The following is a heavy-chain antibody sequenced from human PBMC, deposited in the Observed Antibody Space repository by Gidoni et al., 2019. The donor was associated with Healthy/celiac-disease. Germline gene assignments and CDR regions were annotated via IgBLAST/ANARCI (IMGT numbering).Heavy chain of an antibody. D-gene: IGHD1-26*01. J-gene: IGHJ4*02. CDR1: GFTFSGYW. CDR2: IKQDGSEK. CDR3: ARDGGWELLHYFDY. Sequence: EVQLVESGGGLVQPGGSLRLYCAASGFTFSGYWMSWVRQAPGKGLEWVANIKQDGSEKYYVDSVKGRFTISRDNAKNSLYLQMNSLRAEDTAVYYCARDGGWELLHYFDYWGQGTLVTVSS. V-gene: IGHV3-7*01.